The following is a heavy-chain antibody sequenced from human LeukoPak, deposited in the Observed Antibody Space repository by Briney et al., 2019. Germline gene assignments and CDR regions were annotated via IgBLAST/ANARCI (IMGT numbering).Heavy chain of an antibody. V-gene: IGHV3-30*02. CDR2: IRYGGSNK. CDR3: AKDLIVVVPAAIRIFEEYYYYYMDV. D-gene: IGHD2-2*01. Sequence: GGSLRLSCAASGFTFISYGMHWVRQAPGKGLEWVVFIRYGGSNKYYADSVKGRFTISRDNSKNTLYLQMNSLRAEDTAVYYCAKDLIVVVPAAIRIFEEYYYYYMDVWGKGTTVTVSS. J-gene: IGHJ6*03. CDR1: GFTFISYG.